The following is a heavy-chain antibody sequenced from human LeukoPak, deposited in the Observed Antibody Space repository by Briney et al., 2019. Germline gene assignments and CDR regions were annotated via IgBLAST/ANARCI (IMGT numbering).Heavy chain of an antibody. Sequence: PGGSLRLSCAASGFSFRSYWMSWVRQPPGKGLEWIGSIYYSGSTYYNPSLKSRVTISVDTSKNQFSLKLSSVTAADTAVYYCARYLGWYYYMDVWGKGTTVTVSS. CDR3: ARYLGWYYYMDV. CDR1: GFSFRSY. CDR2: IYYSGST. D-gene: IGHD2-2*01. J-gene: IGHJ6*03. V-gene: IGHV4-39*07.